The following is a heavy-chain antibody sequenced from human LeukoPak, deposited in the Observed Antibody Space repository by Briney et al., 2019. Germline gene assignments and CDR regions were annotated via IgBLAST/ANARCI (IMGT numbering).Heavy chain of an antibody. D-gene: IGHD5-18*01. CDR1: GGSFSGYY. V-gene: IGHV4-34*01. Sequence: PSETLSLTCAVYGGSFSGYYWSWIRQPPGKGLEWIGEINLSGSTNYNPSLKSRVTISVDTSKNQFSLKLSSVTAADTAVYYCARRPERGYSYGRYCFDYWGQGTLVTVSS. J-gene: IGHJ4*02. CDR3: ARRPERGYSYGRYCFDY. CDR2: INLSGST.